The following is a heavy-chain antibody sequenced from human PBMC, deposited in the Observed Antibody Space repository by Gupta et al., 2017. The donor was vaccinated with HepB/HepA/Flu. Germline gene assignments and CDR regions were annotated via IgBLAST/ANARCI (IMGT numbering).Heavy chain of an antibody. Sequence: EVQLVESGGGLVQPGGSLRLSCAASGFTQSSYWMSWVRQAPGKGLEWVANINQDGSEKYYVDSVKGRFTISRDNAKKSLYLQMDSLRAEDTAVYYCARERGLGYWGPGTLVTVSS. J-gene: IGHJ4*02. V-gene: IGHV3-7*01. D-gene: IGHD3-10*01. CDR2: INQDGSEK. CDR1: GFTQSSYW. CDR3: ARERGLGY.